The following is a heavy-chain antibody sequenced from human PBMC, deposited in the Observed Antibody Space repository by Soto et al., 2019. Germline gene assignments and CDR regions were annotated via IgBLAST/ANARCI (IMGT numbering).Heavy chain of an antibody. CDR1: GFTFSSYA. J-gene: IGHJ6*02. CDR3: AKDGGYCSGGSCSHYYYYGMDV. D-gene: IGHD2-15*01. Sequence: EVQLLESGGGLVQPGGSLRLSCAASGFTFSSYAMSWVRQAPGKGLEWVSAISGSGGSTYYADSVKGRFTISRDNSKNTLYLQMNSLRGEDTAVYYCAKDGGYCSGGSCSHYYYYGMDVWGQGTTVTVSS. CDR2: ISGSGGST. V-gene: IGHV3-23*01.